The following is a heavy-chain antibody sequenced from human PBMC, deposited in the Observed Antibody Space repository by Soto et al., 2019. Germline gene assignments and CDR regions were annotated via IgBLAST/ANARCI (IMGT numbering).Heavy chain of an antibody. D-gene: IGHD3-22*01. CDR1: GFSFTSHW. CDR3: ARQAYDTSGYRYFDF. CDR2: IYPYDSDT. J-gene: IGHJ4*02. Sequence: PGESLKISCQTSGFSFTSHWIGWVRQMPGKGLEWMGIIYPYDSDTRYSPSFQGQFTISADKSIGTAYLQWSSLKASDTAIYFCARQAYDTSGYRYFDFWGQGTLVTVSS. V-gene: IGHV5-51*01.